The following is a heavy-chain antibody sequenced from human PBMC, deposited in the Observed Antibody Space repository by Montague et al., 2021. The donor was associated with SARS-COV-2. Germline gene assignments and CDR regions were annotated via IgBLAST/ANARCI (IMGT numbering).Heavy chain of an antibody. CDR3: ARHYYDSSGYYSPWYFDL. V-gene: IGHV4-39*01. CDR2: IYYSGST. CDR1: GGSISSSSYY. J-gene: IGHJ2*01. D-gene: IGHD3-22*01. Sequence: SETLSLTCTVSGGSISSSSYYWCWIRQPPGKGLEWIGSIYYSGSTYYNPSLKSRVTISVDTSENQFSLKLSSVTAADTAVYYCARHYYDSSGYYSPWYFDLWGRGTLVTVSS.